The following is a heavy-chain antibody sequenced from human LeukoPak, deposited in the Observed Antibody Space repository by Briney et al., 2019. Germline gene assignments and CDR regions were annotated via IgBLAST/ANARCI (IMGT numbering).Heavy chain of an antibody. CDR3: ARVYDFWSGYYTTAFDY. J-gene: IGHJ4*02. Sequence: ASVKVSWKASGYTFTGYHIHWVRQAPGQGLEWMGWINPNSGGTNYAQKFQGRVTMTRDTSISTAYMELSSLRSDDTAVYYCARVYDFWSGYYTTAFDYWGQGTLVTVSS. CDR1: GYTFTGYH. V-gene: IGHV1-2*02. D-gene: IGHD3-3*01. CDR2: INPNSGGT.